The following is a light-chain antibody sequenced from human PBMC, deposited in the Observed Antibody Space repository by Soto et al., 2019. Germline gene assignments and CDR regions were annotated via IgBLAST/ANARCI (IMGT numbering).Light chain of an antibody. V-gene: IGKV1-9*01. CDR1: QCISNC. Sequence: DIRMTQSPSSLSASVGDTVTITCRASQCISNCLAWYQQKPGKAPELLIYAASTLQSGVPSRFSGSGSETEFSLTSRALQPEDFATYYCQQLSRYPLTFGGGTKVDIK. CDR3: QQLSRYPLT. CDR2: AAS. J-gene: IGKJ4*01.